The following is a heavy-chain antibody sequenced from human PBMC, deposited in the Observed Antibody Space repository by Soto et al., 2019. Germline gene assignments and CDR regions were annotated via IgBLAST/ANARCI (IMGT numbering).Heavy chain of an antibody. CDR1: GDTFSSHG. V-gene: IGHV1-69*01. CDR2: IIPMFDTT. CDR3: ARGAAAGSYYGMDV. D-gene: IGHD6-13*01. Sequence: QVQLVQSGAEVKKPGSSVKVSCKASGDTFSSHGITWVRQAPGQGLEWMGGIIPMFDTTNYAHKLKVRVTITADESTSTAYMELRRLRSEDTAVYSCARGAAAGSYYGMDVWGQGTTGTVSS. J-gene: IGHJ6*02.